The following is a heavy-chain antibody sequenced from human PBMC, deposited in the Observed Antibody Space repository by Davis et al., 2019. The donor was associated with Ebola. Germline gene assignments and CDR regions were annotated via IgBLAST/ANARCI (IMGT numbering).Heavy chain of an antibody. J-gene: IGHJ4*02. V-gene: IGHV3-74*01. CDR2: ISPDGGVI. Sequence: HTGGSLRLSCAASRFTFSSCWMHWVRQAPGKGLVWVSRISPDGGVIDYADSVKGRFTISRDNAKNTLFLQMNSVRAEDTAVYYCTRNPGGTSGNFDYWGQGTLVTVSS. D-gene: IGHD1-26*01. CDR1: RFTFSSCW. CDR3: TRNPGGTSGNFDY.